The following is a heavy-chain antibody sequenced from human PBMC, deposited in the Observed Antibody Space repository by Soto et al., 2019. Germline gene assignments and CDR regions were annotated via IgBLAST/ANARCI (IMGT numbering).Heavy chain of an antibody. CDR2: ISGSGGST. V-gene: IGHV3-23*01. D-gene: IGHD2-15*01. CDR1: GFTFSSYA. Sequence: GGSLRVSWAASGFTFSSYAMSWVRQAPGKGLEWVSAISGSGGSTYYADSVKGRFTISRDNSKNTLYLQMNSLRAEDTAVYYCAKDQVAYCSGGSCYSGIGYWGQGTLVTVSS. J-gene: IGHJ4*02. CDR3: AKDQVAYCSGGSCYSGIGY.